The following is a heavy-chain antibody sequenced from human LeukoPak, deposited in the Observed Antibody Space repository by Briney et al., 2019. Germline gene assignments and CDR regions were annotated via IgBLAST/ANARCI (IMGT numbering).Heavy chain of an antibody. CDR1: GFTFSSYA. D-gene: IGHD3-22*01. CDR2: ISGSGGST. V-gene: IGHV3-23*01. J-gene: IGHJ4*02. CDR3: AKVPLYYDSSGYYSHFDY. Sequence: SGGSLRLSCAASGFTFSSYAMSWVRQAPGKGLGWVSAISGSGGSTYYADSVKGRFTISRDNSKNTLYLQMNSLRAEDTAVYYCAKVPLYYDSSGYYSHFDYWGQGTLVTVSS.